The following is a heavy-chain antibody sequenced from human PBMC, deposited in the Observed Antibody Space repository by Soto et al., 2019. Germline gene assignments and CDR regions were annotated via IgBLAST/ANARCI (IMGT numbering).Heavy chain of an antibody. CDR3: ARDGWDTAMIDDAFDI. V-gene: IGHV1-18*01. Sequence: QVQLVQSGAEVKKPGASVKVSCKASGYTFTSYGISWVRQAPGQGLEWMGWISAYNGNTNYAQKLQGRVTMTTDTSTSTGYMELRSLRSDDTAVYYCARDGWDTAMIDDAFDIWGQGTMVTVSS. CDR2: ISAYNGNT. J-gene: IGHJ3*02. D-gene: IGHD5-18*01. CDR1: GYTFTSYG.